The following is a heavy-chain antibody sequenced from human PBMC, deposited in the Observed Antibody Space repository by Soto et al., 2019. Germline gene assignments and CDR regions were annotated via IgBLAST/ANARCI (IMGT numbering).Heavy chain of an antibody. CDR3: ARIGGWYDIDF. CDR1: GGSVSSGSFH. CDR2: IFYNGTA. Sequence: SETLSLTCSVSGGSVSSGSFHWSWIRQPPGKGLQFIGSIFYNGTANYSPSLKNRVSISIDTSQSQFFLQLISVAAADTAVYYCARIGGWYDIDFWGQGSLVTV. D-gene: IGHD6-19*01. J-gene: IGHJ4*02. V-gene: IGHV4-61*01.